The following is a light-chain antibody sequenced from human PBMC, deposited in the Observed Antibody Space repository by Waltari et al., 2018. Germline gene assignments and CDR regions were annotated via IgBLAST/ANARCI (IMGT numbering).Light chain of an antibody. Sequence: DIQITQSPSSLSASVGDRVTITCRKSKNINDHFNWYQQKPGRAPTVLIYAISTLQSGVPARFSGGGYGTDFTLTISSLQSEDCATYYCQQSFTTPYTFGQGTKLEIK. V-gene: IGKV1-39*01. CDR1: KNINDH. CDR2: AIS. J-gene: IGKJ2*01. CDR3: QQSFTTPYT.